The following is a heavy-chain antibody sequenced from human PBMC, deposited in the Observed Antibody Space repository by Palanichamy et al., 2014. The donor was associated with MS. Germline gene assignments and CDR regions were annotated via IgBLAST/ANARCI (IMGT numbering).Heavy chain of an antibody. CDR2: FVPISATA. D-gene: IGHD1-1*01. Sequence: QVQLVQSGAEVKKPGSSVKVSCKASGGTLSSYVISWVRQAPGQGLEWMGGFVPISATANYAQKLQGRVTITADERTNTAYMELSSLTSEDTAVYYCARDLPTGYWGQGTLVTVSS. CDR3: ARDLPTGY. V-gene: IGHV1-69*01. CDR1: GGTLSSYV. J-gene: IGHJ4*02.